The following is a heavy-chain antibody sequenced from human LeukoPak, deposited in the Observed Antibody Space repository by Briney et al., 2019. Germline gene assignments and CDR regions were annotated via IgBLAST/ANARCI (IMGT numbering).Heavy chain of an antibody. CDR3: ARGCSSTSCYGFDY. D-gene: IGHD2-2*01. CDR2: ISESSYHI. J-gene: IGHJ4*02. CDR1: GFTFNAYS. Sequence: GGSLRLSCAVSGFTFNAYSMMWVRQAPGKGLGWVSSISESSYHIYYADSVKGRFTISRDNAKNSLYLQMNSLRADDTAVYYCARGCSSTSCYGFDYWGQGTLVTVSS. V-gene: IGHV3-21*01.